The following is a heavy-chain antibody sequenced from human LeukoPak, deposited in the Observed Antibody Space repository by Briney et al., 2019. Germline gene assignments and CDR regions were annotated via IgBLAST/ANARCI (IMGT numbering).Heavy chain of an antibody. V-gene: IGHV3-23*01. CDR1: GFTFSDYV. J-gene: IGHJ4*02. D-gene: IGHD2-2*01. CDR2: ITNSAGHT. Sequence: PGGSLRLSCAASGFTFSDYVMNWVRQAPGKGLGWVSVITNSAGHTYYADSVKGRFTISRDNSRNTLYLDMNSLRVEDAAIYYCAKEVVPGPNGRAFDHWGQGTLVTVSS. CDR3: AKEVVPGPNGRAFDH.